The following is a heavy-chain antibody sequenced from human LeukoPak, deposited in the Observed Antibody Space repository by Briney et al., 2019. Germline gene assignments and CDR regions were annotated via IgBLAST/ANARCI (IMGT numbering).Heavy chain of an antibody. J-gene: IGHJ4*02. D-gene: IGHD5-18*01. V-gene: IGHV3-30*04. CDR2: ISYDGSNK. Sequence: PGGSLRLSCAASGFTFSSYAMHWVRQAPGKGLEWVAVISYDGSNKYYADSVKGRFTISRDNSKNTLYLQMNSLRAEDTAVYYCASQRGYSYGTFDYWGQGTLVTVSS. CDR1: GFTFSSYA. CDR3: ASQRGYSYGTFDY.